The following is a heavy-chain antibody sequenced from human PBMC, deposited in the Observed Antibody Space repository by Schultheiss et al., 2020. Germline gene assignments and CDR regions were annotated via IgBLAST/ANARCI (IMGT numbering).Heavy chain of an antibody. Sequence: SETLSLTCAVSGGSISSSNWWSWVCQPPGKGLEWIGEIYHSGGTNYNPSLKSRLTISVDMSKNQFSLKLSSVTAADTAVYYCARGPNWFDPWGQGTLVTVSS. CDR2: IYHSGGT. CDR1: GGSISSSNW. V-gene: IGHV4-4*02. CDR3: ARGPNWFDP. J-gene: IGHJ5*02.